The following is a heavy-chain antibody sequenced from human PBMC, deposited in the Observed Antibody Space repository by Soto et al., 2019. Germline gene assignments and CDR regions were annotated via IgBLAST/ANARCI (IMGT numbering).Heavy chain of an antibody. Sequence: QVQLVQSGAEVKKPGSSVKVSCKASGGTFSSYAISWVRQAPGQGLEWMGGIIPIFGTANYAQKFQCRVTITADESTSTAYMELSSLRSEDTAVYYCARDPGGGYCSSTSCYRDYGMDVWGQGTTVTVSS. CDR2: IIPIFGTA. CDR3: ARDPGGGYCSSTSCYRDYGMDV. V-gene: IGHV1-69*01. D-gene: IGHD2-2*02. CDR1: GGTFSSYA. J-gene: IGHJ6*02.